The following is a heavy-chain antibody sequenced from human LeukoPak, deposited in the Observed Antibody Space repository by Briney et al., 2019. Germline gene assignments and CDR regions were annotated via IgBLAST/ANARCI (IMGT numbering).Heavy chain of an antibody. J-gene: IGHJ4*02. CDR3: ARLTAVVTFDY. V-gene: IGHV5-51*01. CDR2: IYPSDSDT. CDR1: GYSFTTYW. D-gene: IGHD4-23*01. Sequence: GESLKISCKGSGYSFTTYWIGWVRQMPGKGLEWMGVIYPSDSDTRYSPSFQGQVTISADKSISTAYLQWRSLKVSDSAMYYCARLTAVVTFDYWGQGTLVTVSS.